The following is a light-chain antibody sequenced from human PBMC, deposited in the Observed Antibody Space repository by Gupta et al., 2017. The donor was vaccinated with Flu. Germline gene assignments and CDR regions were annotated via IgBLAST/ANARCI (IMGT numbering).Light chain of an antibody. J-gene: IGLJ2*01. Sequence: YELTQPPSVSVSPGQTASITCSGDKLGDKYACWYQQKPGQSPVLVIYQDSKRPSGIPERFSGSNSGNTATLTISGTQAMDEADYYCQAWDSSTVVFGGGTKLTVL. V-gene: IGLV3-1*01. CDR1: KLGDKY. CDR3: QAWDSSTVV. CDR2: QDS.